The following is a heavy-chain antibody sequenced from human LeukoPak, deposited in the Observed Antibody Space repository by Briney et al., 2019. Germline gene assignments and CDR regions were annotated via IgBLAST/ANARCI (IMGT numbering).Heavy chain of an antibody. CDR3: AKDLWFGEDY. J-gene: IGHJ4*02. CDR2: ISGSGGST. Sequence: GGSLRLSCAASGFTSSSYAMSWVRQAPGKGLEWVSAISGSGGSTYYADSVKGRFTISRDNSKNTLYLQMNSLRAGDTAVYYCAKDLWFGEDYWGQGTLVTVSS. V-gene: IGHV3-23*01. D-gene: IGHD3-10*01. CDR1: GFTSSSYA.